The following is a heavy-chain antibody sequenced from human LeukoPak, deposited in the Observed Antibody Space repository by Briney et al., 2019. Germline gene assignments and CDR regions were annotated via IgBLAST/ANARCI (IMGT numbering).Heavy chain of an antibody. CDR3: ARVQFSTTLSGFDP. Sequence: SETLSLTCAVYGGSFSGYYWSWIRQPPGKGLEWIGEINHSGSTNYNPSLKSRVTISVDTSKNQFSLKLSSVTAADTAVYYCARVQFSTTLSGFDPWGQGTLVNVSS. D-gene: IGHD2-2*01. J-gene: IGHJ5*02. V-gene: IGHV4-34*01. CDR2: INHSGST. CDR1: GGSFSGYY.